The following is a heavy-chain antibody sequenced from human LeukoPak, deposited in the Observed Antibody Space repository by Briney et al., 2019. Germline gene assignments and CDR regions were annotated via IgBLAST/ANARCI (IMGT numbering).Heavy chain of an antibody. CDR2: TSSSGTYI. Sequence: GGSLRLSCAASGFTFSSYSMNWVRQAPGKGLEWVASTSSSGTYIYYADSVKGRFTISRDNAKNSLYQQMNSLRAEDTAVYYCARVGSTGNLRFDYWGQGALVTVSS. V-gene: IGHV3-21*01. CDR1: GFTFSSYS. J-gene: IGHJ4*02. D-gene: IGHD3/OR15-3a*01. CDR3: ARVGSTGNLRFDY.